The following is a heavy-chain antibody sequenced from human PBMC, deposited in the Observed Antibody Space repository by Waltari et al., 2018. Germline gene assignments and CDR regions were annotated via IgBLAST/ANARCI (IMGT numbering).Heavy chain of an antibody. CDR2: IHRSGRT. D-gene: IGHD1-26*01. CDR1: GDSMNSNSW. J-gene: IGHJ1*01. Sequence: QVQLQQSGPGLVEPSGTLYLTCTVSGDSMNSNSWWSWVRQSPEKGLEWIGQIHRSGRTNYNPSFESRVTISADTSNNHFSLRLTSTTAADTAMYYCARDRGIGLFLDSWGQGTLVTVSP. V-gene: IGHV4-4*02. CDR3: ARDRGIGLFLDS.